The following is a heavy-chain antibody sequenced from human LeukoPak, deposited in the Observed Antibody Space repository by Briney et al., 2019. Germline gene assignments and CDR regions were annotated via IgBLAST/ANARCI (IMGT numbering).Heavy chain of an antibody. Sequence: TSETLSLTCTVSGGSISSYYWSWIRQPPGKGLEWIGYIYYSGSTNYNPSLKSRVTISVDTSKNQFSLKLSSVTAADTAVYYCARDPSAHRTRSDAFDIWGQGTMVTVSS. CDR1: GGSISSYY. CDR2: IYYSGST. D-gene: IGHD1-14*01. V-gene: IGHV4-59*01. J-gene: IGHJ3*02. CDR3: ARDPSAHRTRSDAFDI.